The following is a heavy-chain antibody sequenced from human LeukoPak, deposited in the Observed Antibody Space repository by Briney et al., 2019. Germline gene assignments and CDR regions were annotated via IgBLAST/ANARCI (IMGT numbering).Heavy chain of an antibody. J-gene: IGHJ4*02. CDR2: IYYSVRP. D-gene: IGHD1-26*01. CDR1: GGSISSSSYY. Sequence: PSETMSLTCTVSGGSISSSSYYWGWIRQPPGKGLEWIGSIYYSVRPYYNKYRKCQVPMSVKTSKSQFCLELSSVTGSDTAVYLCTREPNLVRATECVDYCGQGTLVTVSS. CDR3: TREPNLVRATECVDY. V-gene: IGHV4-39*02.